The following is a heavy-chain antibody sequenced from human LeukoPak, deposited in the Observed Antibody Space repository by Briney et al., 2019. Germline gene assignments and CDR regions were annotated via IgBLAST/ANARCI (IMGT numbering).Heavy chain of an antibody. Sequence: SETLSLTCTVSGYSISSTYYWGWIRQPPGKGLEWIGSIYHSGSTYYNPSLKSRVTISVDTSKNQFSLKLSSVTAADTAVYYCARDRGSYGYYYYGMDVWGQGTTVTVSS. D-gene: IGHD5-18*01. V-gene: IGHV4-38-2*02. CDR1: GYSISSTYY. CDR3: ARDRGSYGYYYYGMDV. J-gene: IGHJ6*02. CDR2: IYHSGST.